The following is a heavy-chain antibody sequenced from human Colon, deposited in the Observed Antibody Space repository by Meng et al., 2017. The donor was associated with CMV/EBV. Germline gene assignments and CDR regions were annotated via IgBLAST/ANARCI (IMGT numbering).Heavy chain of an antibody. Sequence: GRSLRLSCAASGLTFSTHSMHWVRQAPGRGLEWVVLISYDGSHRYYGDSVKGRFTISRDNSKNTLYLQMNSLRVEDTAVYYCAGEHYDYYDILSGRDSYGMEVWGQGTTVTVSS. CDR2: ISYDGSHR. CDR3: AGEHYDYYDILSGRDSYGMEV. V-gene: IGHV3-30-3*01. J-gene: IGHJ6*02. CDR1: GLTFSTHS. D-gene: IGHD3-9*01.